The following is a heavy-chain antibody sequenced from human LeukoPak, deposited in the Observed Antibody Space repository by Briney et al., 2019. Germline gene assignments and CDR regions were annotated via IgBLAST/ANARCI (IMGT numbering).Heavy chain of an antibody. V-gene: IGHV4-30-2*02. CDR1: GGSISSGGYS. CDR3: ARTPVGRLRWGYYFDY. J-gene: IGHJ4*02. CDR2: IYHSGST. Sequence: SETLSLTCTVSGGSISSGGYSWSWIRQPPGKGLEWIGYIYHSGSTYYNPSLKSRVTISVDRSKNQFSLKLSSVTAADTAVYYCARTPVGRLRWGYYFDYWGQGTLVTVSS. D-gene: IGHD5-12*01.